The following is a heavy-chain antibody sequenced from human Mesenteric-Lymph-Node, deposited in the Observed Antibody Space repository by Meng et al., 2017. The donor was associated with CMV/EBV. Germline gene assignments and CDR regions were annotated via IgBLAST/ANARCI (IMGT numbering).Heavy chain of an antibody. Sequence: LRLSCTVSGGSISSGGYYWSWIRQHPGKGLEWIGYIYYSGSTYYNPSLKSRVTISVDTSKNQFSLKLSSVTAADTAVYYCARDIGWGVDYWGQGTLVTSPQ. V-gene: IGHV4-31*03. D-gene: IGHD6-19*01. CDR1: GGSISSGGYY. CDR2: IYYSGST. CDR3: ARDIGWGVDY. J-gene: IGHJ4*02.